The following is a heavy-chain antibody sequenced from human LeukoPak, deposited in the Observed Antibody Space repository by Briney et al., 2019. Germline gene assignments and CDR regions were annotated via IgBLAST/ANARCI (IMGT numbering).Heavy chain of an antibody. D-gene: IGHD2-21*02. CDR3: AKEEAYCGGDCYSVFDY. CDR2: IKQDGSEK. J-gene: IGHJ4*02. Sequence: PGGSLRLSCAASGFTFSSYWMSWVRQAPGKGLEWVANIKQDGSEKYYVDSVKGRFTISRDNSKNTLYLQMNSLRAEDTAVYYCAKEEAYCGGDCYSVFDYWGQGTLVTVSS. CDR1: GFTFSSYW. V-gene: IGHV3-7*01.